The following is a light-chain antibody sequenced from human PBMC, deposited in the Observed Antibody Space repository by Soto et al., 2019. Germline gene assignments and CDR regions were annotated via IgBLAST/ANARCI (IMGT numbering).Light chain of an antibody. J-gene: IGLJ2*01. CDR1: SSDVGGYKY. CDR2: DVS. CDR3: SSYTSNITGV. Sequence: QSALTQPASVSGSPGQSITISCTGTSSDVGGYKYVSWYQQHPGKAPKLMIYDVSNRPSGISNRFSGSKSGNTASLTISGLQAEDEADYYCSSYTSNITGVFGGGTKVTVL. V-gene: IGLV2-14*01.